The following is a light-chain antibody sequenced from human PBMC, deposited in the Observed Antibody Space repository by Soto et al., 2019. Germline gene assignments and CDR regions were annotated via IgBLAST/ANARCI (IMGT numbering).Light chain of an antibody. CDR1: QSISSSY. CDR3: QQYSSTFWT. CDR2: GAS. J-gene: IGKJ1*01. Sequence: EIVLTQSPGTLSLSPGERTTLSGRASQSISSSYLAWYQQKPGQSPRLLVYGASSRATGIPDRFSGSGSGTDFTLTISRVEPEDVALYYCQQYSSTFWTLGQGTKVEIK. V-gene: IGKV3-20*01.